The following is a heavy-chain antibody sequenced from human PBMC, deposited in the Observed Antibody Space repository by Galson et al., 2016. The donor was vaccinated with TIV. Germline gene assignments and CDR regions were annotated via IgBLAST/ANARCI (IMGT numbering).Heavy chain of an antibody. V-gene: IGHV1-69-2*01. CDR1: GYNFTDYY. J-gene: IGHJ6*02. D-gene: IGHD2-8*02. CDR3: TTVRRRGSGGMDV. Sequence: VKVSCKVSGYNFTDYYLHWMQQAPGKGFEWMGHVDPEDGQTKYAPKFQGRVTMTADTSTDTVYMELTSLRSEDTAIYYCTTVRRRGSGGMDVWGQGTTVIVSS. CDR2: VDPEDGQT.